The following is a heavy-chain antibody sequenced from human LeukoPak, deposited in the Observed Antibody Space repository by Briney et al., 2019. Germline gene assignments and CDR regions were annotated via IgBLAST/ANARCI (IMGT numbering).Heavy chain of an antibody. D-gene: IGHD3-16*02. CDR3: ARGFTFGGVIVKARYFDY. J-gene: IGHJ4*02. Sequence: PSETLSLTCAVYGGSFSGYYWSWIRQPPGKGLEWIGSIYYSGSTYYNPSLKSRVTISVDTSKNQFSLKLSSVTAADTAVYYCARGFTFGGVIVKARYFDYWGQGTLVTVSS. CDR1: GGSFSGYY. V-gene: IGHV4-34*01. CDR2: IYYSGST.